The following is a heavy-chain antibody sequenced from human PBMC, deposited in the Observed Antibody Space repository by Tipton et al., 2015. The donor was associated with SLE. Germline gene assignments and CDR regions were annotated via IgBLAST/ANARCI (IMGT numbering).Heavy chain of an antibody. Sequence: TLSLTCTVSGGSISSYYWGWIRQPPGKGLEWIGSIYHSGGTYYNPSLKSRVTISVDTSKNQFSLKLSSVTAADTAVYYCARDNYYDSSGLENWFDPWGQGTLVTVSS. CDR2: IYHSGGT. V-gene: IGHV4-38-2*02. CDR3: ARDNYYDSSGLENWFDP. CDR1: GGSISSYY. D-gene: IGHD3-22*01. J-gene: IGHJ5*02.